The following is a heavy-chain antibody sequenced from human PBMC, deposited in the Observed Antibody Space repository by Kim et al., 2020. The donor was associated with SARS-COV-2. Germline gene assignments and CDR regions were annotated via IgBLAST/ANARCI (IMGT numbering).Heavy chain of an antibody. V-gene: IGHV4-34*01. Sequence: SETLSLTCAVYGGSFSGYYWSWIRQPPGKGLEWIGEINHSGSTNYNPSLKSRVTISVDTSKNQFSLKLSSVTAADTAVYYCAREVLRQQLGWRYYYYGMDVWGQGTTVTVSS. D-gene: IGHD6-13*01. J-gene: IGHJ6*02. CDR1: GGSFSGYY. CDR3: AREVLRQQLGWRYYYYGMDV. CDR2: INHSGST.